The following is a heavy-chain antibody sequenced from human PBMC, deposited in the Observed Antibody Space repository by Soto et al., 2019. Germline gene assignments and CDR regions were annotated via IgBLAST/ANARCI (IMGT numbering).Heavy chain of an antibody. V-gene: IGHV1-69*06. CDR2: IIPIFGTA. CDR3: ARDVTIFGVVTYGMDV. J-gene: IGHJ6*02. CDR1: GGTLSSYA. Sequence: GASVKVSCKASGGTLSSYAISWVRQAPGQGLEWMGGIIPIFGTANYAQKFQGRVAITADKSTSTAYMELSSLRSEDTAVYYCARDVTIFGVVTYGMDVWGQGTTVTVSS. D-gene: IGHD3-3*01.